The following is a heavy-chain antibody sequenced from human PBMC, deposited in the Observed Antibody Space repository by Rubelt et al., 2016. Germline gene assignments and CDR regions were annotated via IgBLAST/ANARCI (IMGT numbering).Heavy chain of an antibody. CDR1: GGSFKTYY. Sequence: QVQLQQWGAGLLKPSETLSLTCAIYGGSFKTYYWNWIRQSPGKGLEWIGTIYYTGSTYYNPSLKSRITVSVDTSKNQFSRKLSSVTAADTAVYYCARHRCGDYFANIDYWGRGTLVTVSS. J-gene: IGHJ4*02. CDR3: ARHRCGDYFANIDY. D-gene: IGHD4-17*01. CDR2: IYYTGST. V-gene: IGHV4-34*01.